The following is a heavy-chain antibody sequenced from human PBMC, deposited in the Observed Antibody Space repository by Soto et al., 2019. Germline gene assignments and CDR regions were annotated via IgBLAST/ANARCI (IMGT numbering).Heavy chain of an antibody. CDR3: AREDPFHYYYYMDV. CDR2: ISSSSSTI. Sequence: GSLRLSCAASGFTFSSYSMNWVRQAPGKGLEWVSYISSSSSTIYYADSVKGRFTISRDNAKNSLYLQMNSLRAEDTAVYYCAREDPFHYYYYMDVWGKGTTVTVSS. J-gene: IGHJ6*03. V-gene: IGHV3-48*01. CDR1: GFTFSSYS.